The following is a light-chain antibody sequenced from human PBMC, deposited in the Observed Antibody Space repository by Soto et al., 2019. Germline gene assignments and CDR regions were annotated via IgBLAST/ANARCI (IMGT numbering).Light chain of an antibody. CDR3: ISFAGSHYV. J-gene: IGLJ1*01. Sequence: QSVLTQPPSASGSPGQSVTISCTGTSSDVGGYEYVSWYQQHPGKAPKLIIYDVLRRPSGVPDRFSGSKSANTASLTVSGLQAEDEADYYCISFAGSHYVFGXGTKVTVL. CDR1: SSDVGGYEY. CDR2: DVL. V-gene: IGLV2-8*01.